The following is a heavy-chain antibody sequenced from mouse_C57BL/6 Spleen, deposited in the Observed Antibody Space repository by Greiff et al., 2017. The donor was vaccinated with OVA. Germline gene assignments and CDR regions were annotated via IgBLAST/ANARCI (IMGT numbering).Heavy chain of an antibody. CDR3: AFYYDYDCARFAY. CDR2: IWWDDDK. CDR1: GFSLSTFGMG. D-gene: IGHD2-4*01. Sequence: QVTLKESGPGILQPSQTLSLTCSFSGFSLSTFGMGVGWIRQPSGKGLEWLVHIWWDDDKYYNPALKSRLTISKATSKNQVFLKIANVDTADTATYYCAFYYDYDCARFAYWGQGTLVTVSA. V-gene: IGHV8-8*01. J-gene: IGHJ3*01.